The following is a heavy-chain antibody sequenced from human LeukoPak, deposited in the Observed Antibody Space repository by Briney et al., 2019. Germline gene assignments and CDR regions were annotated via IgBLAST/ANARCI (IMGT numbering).Heavy chain of an antibody. CDR1: QFTFRNYE. J-gene: IGHJ4*02. CDR3: ASSKWFYFDS. V-gene: IGHV3-48*03. CDR2: TGSSTI. D-gene: IGHD3-22*01. Sequence: PGGSLRLSCTTSQFTFRNYEVNWVRQAPGKGLEWISFTGSSTIQYADSVTGRFTISRDNAKNSLYLQVNSLRVEDTAVYYCASSKWFYFDSWGQGTLVTVSS.